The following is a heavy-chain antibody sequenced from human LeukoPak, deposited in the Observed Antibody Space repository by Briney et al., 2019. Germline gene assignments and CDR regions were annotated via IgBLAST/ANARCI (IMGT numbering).Heavy chain of an antibody. CDR1: GGTFSSNA. J-gene: IGHJ5*02. D-gene: IGHD3-22*01. Sequence: GSSVKVSCKXSGGTFSSNAISWVRQAPGQGLEWMGRIIPIFGTANYAQKFQGRVTITTDESTSTAYMELSSLRSEDTAVYYCARVITGMISEEWFDPWGQGTLVTVSS. V-gene: IGHV1-69*05. CDR3: ARVITGMISEEWFDP. CDR2: IIPIFGTA.